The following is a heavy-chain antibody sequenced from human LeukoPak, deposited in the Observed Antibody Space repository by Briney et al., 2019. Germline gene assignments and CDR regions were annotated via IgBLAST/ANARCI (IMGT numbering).Heavy chain of an antibody. Sequence: PSETLSLTCAVYGXSFSGYYWSWIRQPPGKGLEWIGEINHSGSTNYNPSLKSRVTISVDTSKNQFSLKLSSVTAADTAVYYCAREFGDYGDYVAAAGIWGQGTLVTVSS. CDR2: INHSGST. V-gene: IGHV4-34*01. D-gene: IGHD4-17*01. J-gene: IGHJ4*02. CDR3: AREFGDYGDYVAAAGI. CDR1: GXSFSGYY.